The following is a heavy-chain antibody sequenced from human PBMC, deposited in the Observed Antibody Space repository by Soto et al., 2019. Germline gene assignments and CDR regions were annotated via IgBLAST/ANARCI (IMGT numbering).Heavy chain of an antibody. CDR2: IYYSGST. J-gene: IGHJ6*02. CDR1: GGSISSGGYY. Sequence: PSETLSLTCTVSGGSISSGGYYWSWIRQHPGKGLEWIGYIYYSGSTYYNPSLKSRVTISVDMAKNQVSLKLSSVTAADTAVYYCATMKKPRGYYYGLNVWGQGTTVTVSS. V-gene: IGHV4-31*03. CDR3: ATMKKPRGYYYGLNV.